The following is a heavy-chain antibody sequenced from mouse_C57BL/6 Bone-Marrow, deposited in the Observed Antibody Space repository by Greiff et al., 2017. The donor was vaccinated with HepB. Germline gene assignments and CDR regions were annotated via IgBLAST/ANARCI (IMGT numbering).Heavy chain of an antibody. Sequence: QVQLQQSGAELVKPGASVKLSCKASGYTFTSYWMQWVKQRPGQGLEWIGEIDPSDSYTNYNQKFKGKATLTVDTSSSTAYMQLSSLTSEDSAVYYCAREDGSSYDWYFDVWGTGTTVTVSS. CDR1: GYTFTSYW. CDR3: AREDGSSYDWYFDV. CDR2: IDPSDSYT. D-gene: IGHD1-1*01. V-gene: IGHV1-50*01. J-gene: IGHJ1*03.